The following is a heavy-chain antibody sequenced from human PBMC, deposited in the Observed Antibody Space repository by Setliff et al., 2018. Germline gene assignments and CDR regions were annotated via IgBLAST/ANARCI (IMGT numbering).Heavy chain of an antibody. V-gene: IGHV3-30*02. D-gene: IGHD2-21*02. J-gene: IGHJ6*03. CDR2: IRYDGSNE. CDR3: ARDPILDYGSGLMVTAIQGYMDV. Sequence: GGSLRLSCAASGFSFSDYNIHWVRQAPGKGLEWVAFIRYDGSNEYYADSVKGRFTISRDNSKNTQFLEMNDLRPEDTAVYYCARDPILDYGSGLMVTAIQGYMDVWGKGTTVTVSS. CDR1: GFSFSDYN.